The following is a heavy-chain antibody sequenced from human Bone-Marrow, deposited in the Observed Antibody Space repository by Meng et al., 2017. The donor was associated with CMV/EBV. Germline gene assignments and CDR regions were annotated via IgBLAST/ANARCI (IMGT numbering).Heavy chain of an antibody. CDR2: IKQDGSEK. V-gene: IGHV3-7*04. J-gene: IGHJ5*02. D-gene: IGHD5-18*01. CDR1: GYSFTSYW. Sequence: GESLKISCKGSGYSFTSYWIGWVRQAPGKGLEWVANIKQDGSEKYYVDSVKGRFTISRDNAKNSLYLQMNSLRAEDTAVYYCARGVVDTAMVYAPSIGDNWFDPWGQGTLVTVSS. CDR3: ARGVVDTAMVYAPSIGDNWFDP.